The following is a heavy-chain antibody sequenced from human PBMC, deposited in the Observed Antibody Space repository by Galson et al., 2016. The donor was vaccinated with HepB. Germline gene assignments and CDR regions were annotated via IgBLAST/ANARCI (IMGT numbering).Heavy chain of an antibody. V-gene: IGHV5-51*01. D-gene: IGHD3-10*01. CDR1: GYSFTTHW. Sequence: QSGAEVKKAGESLKISCTGSGYSFTTHWIGWVRQMPGKGLEWMGIIYPGDSDTRYRPSFQGQITISVDKSISTVYLQWSSLKAPDTAIYYCARSLGSGDYYIFDSWGQGTLVTVSS. J-gene: IGHJ4*02. CDR2: IYPGDSDT. CDR3: ARSLGSGDYYIFDS.